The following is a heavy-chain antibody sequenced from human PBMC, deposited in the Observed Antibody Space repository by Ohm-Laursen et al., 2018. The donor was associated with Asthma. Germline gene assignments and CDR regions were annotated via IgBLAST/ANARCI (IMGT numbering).Heavy chain of an antibody. V-gene: IGHV3-33*01. D-gene: IGHD6-19*01. CDR2: IWYDGSNK. J-gene: IGHJ6*02. Sequence: SLRLSCAASGFIFSNYGMHWVRQAPGKGLEWVAVIWYDGSNKYYADSVKGRFTISRDNSKNTLYLQMNSLRAEDTAVYYCARVGGIAVAGREDYYYGMDVWGQGTTVTVSS. CDR3: ARVGGIAVAGREDYYYGMDV. CDR1: GFIFSNYG.